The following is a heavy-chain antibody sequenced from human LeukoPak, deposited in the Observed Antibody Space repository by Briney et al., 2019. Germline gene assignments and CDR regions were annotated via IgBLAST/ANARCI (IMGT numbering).Heavy chain of an antibody. Sequence: PGGSLRLSCAASGFTFSDYYMSWIRQAPGKGLEWVSYISSSGSTIYYADSVKGRFTISRDNAKNSLYLQMNSLRAKDTAVYYCTTVNSRWYPGGMDVWGQGTTVTVSS. CDR2: ISSSGSTI. CDR3: TTVNSRWYPGGMDV. V-gene: IGHV3-11*01. J-gene: IGHJ6*02. CDR1: GFTFSDYY. D-gene: IGHD6-13*01.